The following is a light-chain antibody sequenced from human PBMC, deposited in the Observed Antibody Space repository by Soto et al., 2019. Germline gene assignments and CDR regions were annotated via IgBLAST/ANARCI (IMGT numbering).Light chain of an antibody. V-gene: IGLV2-14*01. CDR1: SSDGGEYKY. CDR2: EVS. CDR3: SPYPTSSTV. Sequence: QSALPQPASGSGAPGQSITISCTGTSSDGGEYKYVSWYQQHPGKAPKLMIYEVSYRPSGVSNRFSGSKSGNTASLTISGLQAEDESDYYCSPYPTSSTVFGTGTNVTVL. J-gene: IGLJ1*01.